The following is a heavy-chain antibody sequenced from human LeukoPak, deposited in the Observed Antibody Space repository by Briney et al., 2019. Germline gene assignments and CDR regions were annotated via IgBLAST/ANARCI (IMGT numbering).Heavy chain of an antibody. V-gene: IGHV4-59*08. D-gene: IGHD2-21*01. J-gene: IGHJ4*02. CDR1: GGSIGSYY. CDR3: ARHSTRGGDFDY. CDR2: IYYSGST. Sequence: PSETLSLTCTVSGGSIGSYYWSWIRQPPGKGLEYIGYIYYSGSTNYNPSLKSRVTISVDTSKNQFSLKLSSVTAADTAVYYCARHSTRGGDFDYWGQGTLVTVSS.